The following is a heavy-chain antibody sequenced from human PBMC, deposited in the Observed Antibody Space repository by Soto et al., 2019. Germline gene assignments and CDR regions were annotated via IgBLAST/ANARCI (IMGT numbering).Heavy chain of an antibody. D-gene: IGHD3-10*01. V-gene: IGHV3-11*01. CDR1: GFTFIDYY. CDR3: VRGPEELVYYNSIDV. CDR2: ISIGGTPI. Sequence: PGGSLRLSCESSGFTFIDYYMSWIRQVPGKGLEWVSYISIGGTPIYYADSVKGRFTISRDNAQNSLYLHMTSLTAEDTALYYCVRGPEELVYYNSIDVWGQGTTVTVSS. J-gene: IGHJ6*02.